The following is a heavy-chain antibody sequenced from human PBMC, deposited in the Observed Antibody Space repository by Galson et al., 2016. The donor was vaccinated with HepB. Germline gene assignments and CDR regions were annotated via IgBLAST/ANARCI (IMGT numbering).Heavy chain of an antibody. CDR2: IFPGDGRT. J-gene: IGHJ4*02. Sequence: SVKVSCKASGYSFITYYMHWVRLAPGQGPEWMGMIFPGDGRTNHAEKFRDRVTMTRDASTRTVYMELSSLRSDDTAVYYCAREGIVETMGYFDFWGQGSLVTVSS. CDR1: GYSFITYY. D-gene: IGHD1-26*01. V-gene: IGHV1-46*01. CDR3: AREGIVETMGYFDF.